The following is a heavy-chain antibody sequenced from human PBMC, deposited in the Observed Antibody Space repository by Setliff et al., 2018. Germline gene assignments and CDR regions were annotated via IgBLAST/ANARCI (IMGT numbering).Heavy chain of an antibody. CDR1: GFTFRSYW. V-gene: IGHV3-7*01. Sequence: PGGSLRLSCAASGFTFRSYWMSWVRQAPGKGLEWVANIKKDGSIKYYPDSVRGRFTISRDNAENSLTLQMNSLRVEDTAVYYCSRDLQGSGDYVVDYWGQGTLVTVSS. CDR3: SRDLQGSGDYVVDY. J-gene: IGHJ4*02. D-gene: IGHD4-17*01. CDR2: IKKDGSIK.